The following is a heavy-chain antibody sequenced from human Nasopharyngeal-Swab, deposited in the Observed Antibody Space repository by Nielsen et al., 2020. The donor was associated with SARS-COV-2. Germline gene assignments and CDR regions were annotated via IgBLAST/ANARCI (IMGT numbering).Heavy chain of an antibody. D-gene: IGHD3-10*01. Sequence: GESLKISCAASGFTFSSYGMHWVRQAPGKGLEWVAVISYDGSNKYYADSVKGRFTISRDNSKNTLYLQMNSLRAEDPAVYYCAKSRSGSYSASFDYWGQGTLVTVSS. V-gene: IGHV3-30*18. J-gene: IGHJ4*02. CDR1: GFTFSSYG. CDR3: AKSRSGSYSASFDY. CDR2: ISYDGSNK.